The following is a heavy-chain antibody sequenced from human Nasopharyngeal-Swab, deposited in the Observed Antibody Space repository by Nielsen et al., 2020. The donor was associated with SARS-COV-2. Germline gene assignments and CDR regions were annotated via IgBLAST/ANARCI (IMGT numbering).Heavy chain of an antibody. CDR2: INTKTGNP. V-gene: IGHV7-4-1*02. CDR3: ARDGTHCSGGICFDN. D-gene: IGHD2-15*01. CDR1: GYSFTNYG. Sequence: ASVKVSCKASGYSFTNYGVNWVRQAPGQGLEWMGWINTKTGNPTYAQGFTGRFVFSLDTSVTTAYPQISSLEAEDTAVYYCARDGTHCSGGICFDNWGQGTLVTVSS. J-gene: IGHJ5*02.